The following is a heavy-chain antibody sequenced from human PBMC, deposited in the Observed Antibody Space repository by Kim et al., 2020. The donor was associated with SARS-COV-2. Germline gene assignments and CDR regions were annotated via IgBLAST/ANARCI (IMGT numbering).Heavy chain of an antibody. J-gene: IGHJ5*02. Sequence: TYAQGFTGRFVFSLDTSVSTADLQISSLTAEDTAVYYCARVGQLLYRWFDPWGQGTLVTVSS. D-gene: IGHD2-2*02. CDR3: ARVGQLLYRWFDP. V-gene: IGHV7-4-1*02.